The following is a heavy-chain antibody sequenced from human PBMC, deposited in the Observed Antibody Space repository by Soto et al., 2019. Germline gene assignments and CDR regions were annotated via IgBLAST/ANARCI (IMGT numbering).Heavy chain of an antibody. CDR1: GFAFSSYP. V-gene: IGHV3-23*01. J-gene: IGHJ3*02. Sequence: VQLLESGGGLVQPGGSLRLSCAASGFAFSSYPMSWVRQAPEKGLEWVSGISDSGGITYNADSVKGRFTISRDNSKNALYLQMNSLRGEDTAGYYCAWRGFGSSRAFDIWGQGTMVTVSS. CDR2: ISDSGGIT. D-gene: IGHD1-26*01. CDR3: AWRGFGSSRAFDI.